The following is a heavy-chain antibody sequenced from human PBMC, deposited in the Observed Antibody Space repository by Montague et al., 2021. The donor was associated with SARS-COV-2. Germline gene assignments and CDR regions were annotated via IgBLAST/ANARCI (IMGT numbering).Heavy chain of an antibody. CDR3: ARGGGSGYRYYFDY. CDR1: GSSVRSYY. J-gene: IGHJ4*02. Sequence: SETRSLTCIVSGSSVRSYYWSWIRQPPGKGLEWIGYIYYSGRTNXNPSLKSRVTISVDTSKNQFSLKLSSVTAADTAVYYCARGGGSGYRYYFDYWGQGSLVTVSS. CDR2: IYYSGRT. D-gene: IGHD6-19*01. V-gene: IGHV4-59*02.